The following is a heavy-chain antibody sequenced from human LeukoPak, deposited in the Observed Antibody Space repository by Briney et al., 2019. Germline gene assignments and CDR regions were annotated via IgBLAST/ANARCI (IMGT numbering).Heavy chain of an antibody. CDR2: IIPIFGTA. CDR1: GYTFTTNG. Sequence: SVKVSCKASGYTFTTNGISWVRQAPGQGLEWMGGIIPIFGTANYAQKFQGRVTITADESTSTSYMDLGSLRSEDTAVYYCARGYSFGYEFPSGYWGQGTPVTVSS. CDR3: ARGYSFGYEFPSGY. D-gene: IGHD5-18*01. J-gene: IGHJ4*02. V-gene: IGHV1-69*13.